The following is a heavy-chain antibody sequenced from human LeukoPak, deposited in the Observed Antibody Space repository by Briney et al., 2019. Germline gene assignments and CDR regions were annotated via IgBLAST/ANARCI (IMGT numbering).Heavy chain of an antibody. D-gene: IGHD6-19*01. CDR3: ARVIAVAGTTGYYYMDV. Sequence: PSETLSLTCTVSGGSISSYYWSWIRQPAGKGLEWIGRIYTSGSTNYNPSLKSRVTISVDKSKNQFSLKLSSVTAADTAGYYCARVIAVAGTTGYYYMDVWGKGTTVTVSS. V-gene: IGHV4-4*07. CDR2: IYTSGST. CDR1: GGSISSYY. J-gene: IGHJ6*03.